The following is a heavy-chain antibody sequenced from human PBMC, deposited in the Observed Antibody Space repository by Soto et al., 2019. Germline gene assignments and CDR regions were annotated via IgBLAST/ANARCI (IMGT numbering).Heavy chain of an antibody. CDR3: AKDHCGGDCSPDY. CDR2: ISYDGSNK. Sequence: GGSLRLSCAASGFTFSSYGMHWVRQAPGKGLEWVAVISYDGSNKYYADSVKGLFTISRDSSKNTLYLQMNSLRAEDTAVYYCAKDHCGGDCSPDYWGQGTLVTVSS. V-gene: IGHV3-30*18. J-gene: IGHJ4*02. CDR1: GFTFSSYG. D-gene: IGHD2-21*02.